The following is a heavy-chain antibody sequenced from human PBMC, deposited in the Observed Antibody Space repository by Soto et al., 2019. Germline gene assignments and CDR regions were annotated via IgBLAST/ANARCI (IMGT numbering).Heavy chain of an antibody. J-gene: IGHJ6*02. V-gene: IGHV6-1*01. Sequence: SQTLSLTCAISGDSVSSNSAACNWIRQSPSRGLEWLGRTYYRSKWYNDYAVSVKSRITINPDTSKNQFSLQLNSVTPEDTAVYYCARDPDSSSDYLYGMDVWGQGTTVTVSS. CDR1: GDSVSSNSAA. CDR3: ARDPDSSSDYLYGMDV. D-gene: IGHD6-6*01. CDR2: TYYRSKWYN.